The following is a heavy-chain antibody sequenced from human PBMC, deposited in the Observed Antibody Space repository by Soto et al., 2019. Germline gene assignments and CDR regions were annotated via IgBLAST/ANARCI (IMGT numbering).Heavy chain of an antibody. CDR3: SRSPEVGVSGAY. V-gene: IGHV3-21*01. CDR2: ITVGSSHI. D-gene: IGHD1-26*01. J-gene: IGHJ4*02. CDR1: GFPFSAYN. Sequence: SGGSLRLSCTGSGFPFSAYNINWVRQAPGKGLEWVSSITVGSSHIYQPNSMKGRFTISRDDAKNSVYLQIDSLRDEDTALYYCSRSPEVGVSGAYWGQGTLVTVYS.